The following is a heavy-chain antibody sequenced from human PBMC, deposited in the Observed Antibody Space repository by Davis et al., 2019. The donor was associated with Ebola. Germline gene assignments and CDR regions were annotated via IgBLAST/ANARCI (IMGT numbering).Heavy chain of an antibody. CDR2: INHSGSI. D-gene: IGHD4-23*01. Sequence: PGGSLRLSCTVSGGSISSYYWSWIRQPPGKGLEWIGEINHSGSINYNPSLKSRVTISVDTSKNQFSLNLRSVTAADTAVYYCARLPGGGNSGGGGDYWGQGTLVTVSS. CDR1: GGSISSYY. CDR3: ARLPGGGNSGGGGDY. V-gene: IGHV4-34*01. J-gene: IGHJ4*02.